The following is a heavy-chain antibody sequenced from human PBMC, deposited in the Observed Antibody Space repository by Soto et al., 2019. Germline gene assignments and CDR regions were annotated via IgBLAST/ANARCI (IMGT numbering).Heavy chain of an antibody. CDR1: GFTFSTYN. CDR2: ISSSSHI. J-gene: IGHJ4*02. D-gene: IGHD5-12*01. Sequence: EVQLVESGGGLVKPGRSLRLSCAASGFTFSTYNMNWVRQAPGKGLQWVSSISSSSHIYYADSVKGRFTISRDNAKNSLYLQMNSLRAEDTTVYYCARDLHLATIRGGDYWGRGTLVTVSS. CDR3: ARDLHLATIRGGDY. V-gene: IGHV3-21*01.